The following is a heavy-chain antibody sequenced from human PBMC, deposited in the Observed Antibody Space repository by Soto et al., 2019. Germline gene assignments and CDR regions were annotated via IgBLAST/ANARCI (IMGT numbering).Heavy chain of an antibody. D-gene: IGHD3-22*01. CDR3: ALCYDSSGYTFDY. V-gene: IGHV1-69*02. CDR2: IIPILGVA. Sequence: LQAPGQGLEWMGRIIPILGVANTAQKFQGRVTITAAKSTSTAYMELSSLRSADTALYYCALCYDSSGYTFDYWGPGILVTVSS. J-gene: IGHJ4*02.